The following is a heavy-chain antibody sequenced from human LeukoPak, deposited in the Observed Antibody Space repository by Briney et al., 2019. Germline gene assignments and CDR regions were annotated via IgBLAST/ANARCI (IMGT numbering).Heavy chain of an antibody. Sequence: ASVKVSCKASGYTFTSYDINWVRQATGQGLEWMGWMNPNSGNTGYAQKFQGRVTMTRNTSISTAYMELSSLSSEDTAVYYCARGWRSSENWFDPWGQGTLVTVSS. CDR3: ARGWRSSENWFDP. V-gene: IGHV1-8*01. J-gene: IGHJ5*02. CDR1: GYTFTSYD. D-gene: IGHD6-6*01. CDR2: MNPNSGNT.